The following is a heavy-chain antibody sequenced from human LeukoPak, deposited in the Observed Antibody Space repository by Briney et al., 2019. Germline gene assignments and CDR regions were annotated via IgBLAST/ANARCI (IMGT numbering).Heavy chain of an antibody. V-gene: IGHV3-21*01. Sequence: GGSLRLSCAASGFTFSSYSMNWVRQAPGKGLEWVSSISSGSSYIYYADSVKGRFTISRDNAKNSLYLQMNSLRAEDTAVYYCASELELLIDYWGQGTLVTVSS. J-gene: IGHJ4*02. D-gene: IGHD1-7*01. CDR3: ASELELLIDY. CDR2: ISSGSSYI. CDR1: GFTFSSYS.